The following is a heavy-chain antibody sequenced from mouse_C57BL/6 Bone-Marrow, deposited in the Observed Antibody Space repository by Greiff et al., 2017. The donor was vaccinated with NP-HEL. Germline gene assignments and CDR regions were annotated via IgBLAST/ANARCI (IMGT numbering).Heavy chain of an antibody. CDR3: TREGDSNYVSWFAY. V-gene: IGHV5-9-1*02. J-gene: IGHJ3*01. CDR2: ISSGGDYI. Sequence: EVQRVESGEGLVKPGGSLKLSCAASGFTFSSYAMSWVRQTPEKRLEWVAYISSGGDYIYYADTVKGRFTISRDNARNTLYLQMSSLKSEYTAMYYCTREGDSNYVSWFAYWGQGTLVTVSA. D-gene: IGHD2-5*01. CDR1: GFTFSSYA.